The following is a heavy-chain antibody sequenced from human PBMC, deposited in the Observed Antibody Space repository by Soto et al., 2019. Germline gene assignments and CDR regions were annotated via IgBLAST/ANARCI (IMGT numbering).Heavy chain of an antibody. CDR2: ISSSSSHI. J-gene: IGHJ5*02. D-gene: IGHD3-22*01. V-gene: IGHV3-21*01. CDR3: ARDVTSSGYYYLYPSGFAP. CDR1: GFTFSSYS. Sequence: EVPLVESGGGLVKPGGSLRLSCAASGFTFSSYSMNWVRQAPGKGLEWVSSISSSSSHIYYADSVKGRFTISRDNAKNSLYLPMTSLRAEATAVYSCARDVTSSGYYYLYPSGFAPLGQGTLVTVSS.